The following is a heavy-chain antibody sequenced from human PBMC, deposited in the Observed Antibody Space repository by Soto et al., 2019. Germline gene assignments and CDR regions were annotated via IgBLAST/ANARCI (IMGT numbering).Heavy chain of an antibody. J-gene: IGHJ4*02. Sequence: GGSLRLSCAASGFTFSSYGMHWVRQAPGKGLEWVAVISYDGSNKYYADSVKGRFTISRDNSKNTLYLQMNSLRAEDTAVYYCAKDRFGIVLMVYAIDGGSYFDYWGQGTLVTVSS. CDR2: ISYDGSNK. CDR1: GFTFSSYG. CDR3: AKDRFGIVLMVYAIDGGSYFDY. V-gene: IGHV3-30*18. D-gene: IGHD2-8*01.